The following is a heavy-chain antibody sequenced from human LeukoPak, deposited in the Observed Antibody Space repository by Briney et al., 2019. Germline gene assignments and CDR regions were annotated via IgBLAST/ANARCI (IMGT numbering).Heavy chain of an antibody. Sequence: ASVKVSCKASGYTFTSYYMHWVRQAPGQGLEWMGWINPNSGGTNYAQKFQGRVTMTRDTSISTAYMELSRLRSDDTAVYYCARDKYYDYVWGSLIFDYGGQGTLVTVSS. CDR2: INPNSGGT. CDR1: GYTFTSYY. V-gene: IGHV1-2*02. D-gene: IGHD3-16*01. CDR3: ARDKYYDYVWGSLIFDY. J-gene: IGHJ4*02.